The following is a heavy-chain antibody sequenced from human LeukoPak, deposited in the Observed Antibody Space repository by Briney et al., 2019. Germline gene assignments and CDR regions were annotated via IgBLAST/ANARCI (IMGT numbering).Heavy chain of an antibody. D-gene: IGHD3-22*01. CDR3: ARLAGYYYDSSGYPTVNWFDP. V-gene: IGHV4-59*08. CDR2: IYYSGST. CDR1: GGSISSYY. J-gene: IGHJ5*02. Sequence: SETLSLTCTVSGGSISSYYWSWIRQPPGKGLEWIGYIYYSGSTNYNPSLKSRVTISVDTSKNQFSLKLSSVTAADTAVYYCARLAGYYYDSSGYPTVNWFDPWGQGTLVTVSS.